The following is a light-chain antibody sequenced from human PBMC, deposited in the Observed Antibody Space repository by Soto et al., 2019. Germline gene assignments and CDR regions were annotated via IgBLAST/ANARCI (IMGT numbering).Light chain of an antibody. CDR2: DVS. CDR3: TSYTSSRTYV. J-gene: IGLJ1*01. V-gene: IGLV2-14*03. Sequence: QSALTQPASVSGSPGQSITVSCTGTSIDVGAYNYVSWYQQHPGTAPKLMIYDVSNRPSGVSNRFSGSKSGNTASLTISGLQAEDEADYYCTSYTSSRTYVFGTGTKLTVL. CDR1: SIDVGAYNY.